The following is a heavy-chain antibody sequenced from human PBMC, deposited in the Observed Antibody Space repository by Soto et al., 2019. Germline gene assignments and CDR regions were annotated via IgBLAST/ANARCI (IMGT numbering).Heavy chain of an antibody. CDR1: GGSISSGGYY. CDR2: IYYSGST. Sequence: QVQLQESGPGLVKPSQTLSLTCTVSGGSISSGGYYWSWIRQHPGKGLEWIGYIYYSGSTYYNPSLKSRVTISVDTSKNQFSPELSSVTAADTAVYYCARVDSSGYYLDPWGQGTLVTVSS. V-gene: IGHV4-31*03. CDR3: ARVDSSGYYLDP. J-gene: IGHJ5*02. D-gene: IGHD3-22*01.